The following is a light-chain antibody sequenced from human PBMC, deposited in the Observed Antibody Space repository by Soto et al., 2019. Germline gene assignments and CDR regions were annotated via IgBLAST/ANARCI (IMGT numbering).Light chain of an antibody. CDR3: QQRSNWPPIT. J-gene: IGKJ5*01. Sequence: EIVLTQSPATLSLSPGERATLSCRASQSAGTYLAWYQQKFGQAPRLLIYDASNRATGIPARFSSSGSGTDFTLTISSLEPEDFAVYYCQQRSNWPPITFGQGTRLEIK. CDR1: QSAGTY. V-gene: IGKV3-11*01. CDR2: DAS.